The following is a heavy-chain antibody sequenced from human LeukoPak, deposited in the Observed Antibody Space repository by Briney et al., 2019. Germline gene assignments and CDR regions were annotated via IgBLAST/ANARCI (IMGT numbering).Heavy chain of an antibody. D-gene: IGHD3-10*01. CDR3: VRYRPHYYYGSGSHRRNWFDP. J-gene: IGHJ5*02. CDR1: GGSFSGYY. V-gene: IGHV4-34*01. Sequence: PSETLSLTCAVHGGSFSGYYWSWIRQPPGKGLEWIGEINHSGSTNYNPSLKSRVTISVDTSKNQFSLKLSSVTAADTAVYYCVRYRPHYYYGSGSHRRNWFDPWGQGTLVTVSS. CDR2: INHSGST.